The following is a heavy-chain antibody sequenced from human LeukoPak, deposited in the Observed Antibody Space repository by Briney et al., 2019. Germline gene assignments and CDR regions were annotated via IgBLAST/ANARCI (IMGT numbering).Heavy chain of an antibody. Sequence: PGGSLRLSCAASGFTFSNYWMHWVRQAPGKGLECISVIYSGGSTDYADSVKGRLTISRDNSKNTLYLQMNTLRAEDTAVYYCAKGVKHIVVVTAQHYFDYWGQGTLVTVSS. CDR3: AKGVKHIVVVTAQHYFDY. CDR1: GFTFSNYW. CDR2: IYSGGST. J-gene: IGHJ4*02. V-gene: IGHV3-66*02. D-gene: IGHD2-21*02.